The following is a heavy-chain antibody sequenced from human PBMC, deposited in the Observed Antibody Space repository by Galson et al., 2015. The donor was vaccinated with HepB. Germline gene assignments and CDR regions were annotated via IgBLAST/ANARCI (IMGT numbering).Heavy chain of an antibody. CDR2: IWYDGSNK. CDR3: ARVAGDY. CDR1: GFTFTSYG. V-gene: IGHV3-33*01. Sequence: SLRLSCEASGFTFTSYGMHWVRQAPGKGLEWVAVIWYDGSNKYYADTVKGRFTISRDKSKNTLYLQMNSLRAEDTAVYYCARVAGDYWGQGTLVTVSS. J-gene: IGHJ4*02.